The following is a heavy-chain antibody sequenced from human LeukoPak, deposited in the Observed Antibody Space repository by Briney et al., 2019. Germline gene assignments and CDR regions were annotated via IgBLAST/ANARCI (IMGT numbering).Heavy chain of an antibody. Sequence: GASLRLSCAASGFTFSNYAMSWVRQAPGKGLEWVSAIVGSGSNTYYADSVKGRFTISRDNPKNTLYLQMNSLRAEDTAVYYCAKWGDYDILTGYYDSDYWGQGTLVTVPS. J-gene: IGHJ4*02. CDR2: IVGSGSNT. CDR1: GFTFSNYA. D-gene: IGHD3-9*01. V-gene: IGHV3-23*01. CDR3: AKWGDYDILTGYYDSDY.